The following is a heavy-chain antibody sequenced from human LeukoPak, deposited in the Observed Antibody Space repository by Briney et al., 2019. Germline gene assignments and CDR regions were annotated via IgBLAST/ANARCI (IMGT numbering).Heavy chain of an antibody. CDR2: IYSSGST. CDR3: ARDREIVEMATIPDI. J-gene: IGHJ3*02. V-gene: IGHV4-39*07. D-gene: IGHD5-24*01. Sequence: SETLSLTCSVSGASISSGSNYWGWIRQPPGKTLEWIGSIYSSGSTYYNPSLKSRVIIIIDTPKNHFSLTLSSVTAADTAVYYCARDREIVEMATIPDIWGQGTMVTVSS. CDR1: GASISSGSNY.